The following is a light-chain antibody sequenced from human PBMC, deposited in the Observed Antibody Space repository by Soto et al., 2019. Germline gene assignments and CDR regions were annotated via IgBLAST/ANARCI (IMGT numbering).Light chain of an antibody. CDR2: EGS. CDR1: SSDLGSYNL. Sequence: QSALTQPASVSGSPGQSITISCTGTSSDLGSYNLVSWYQQHPGKAPKFMIYEGSKRPSGVSNRFSGSKSGNTASLTISGLQAEDEADYYCCSYAGDPTYVVFGGGTKVTVL. V-gene: IGLV2-23*01. CDR3: CSYAGDPTYVV. J-gene: IGLJ2*01.